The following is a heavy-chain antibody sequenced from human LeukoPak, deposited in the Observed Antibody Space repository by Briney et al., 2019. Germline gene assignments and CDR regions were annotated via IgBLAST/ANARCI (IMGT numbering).Heavy chain of an antibody. CDR1: GYTFTSYA. Sequence: ASVKVSCKASGYTFTSYAMNWVRQAPGQGLEWMGWINTNTGNPTYAQGFTGRFVFSLDTSVSTAYLQISSLKAEDTAVYYCARGLTMIVGDWFDPWGQGTLVTVSS. CDR2: INTNTGNP. CDR3: ARGLTMIVGDWFDP. D-gene: IGHD3-22*01. V-gene: IGHV7-4-1*02. J-gene: IGHJ5*02.